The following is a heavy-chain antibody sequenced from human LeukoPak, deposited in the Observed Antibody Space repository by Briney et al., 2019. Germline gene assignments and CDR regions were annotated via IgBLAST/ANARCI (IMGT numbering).Heavy chain of an antibody. J-gene: IGHJ4*02. D-gene: IGHD3-10*01. V-gene: IGHV1-18*01. CDR3: ARDPAFRGAQMEY. CDR1: GYTLTSYG. Sequence: ASVKVSCKASGYTLTSYGFSWVRQAPGQGLEWMGWISGYNGNTNYAQNLQSRVTMTIDTSTSTAYMELRSLRSDDTAVYYCARDPAFRGAQMEYWGQGTLVTVSS. CDR2: ISGYNGNT.